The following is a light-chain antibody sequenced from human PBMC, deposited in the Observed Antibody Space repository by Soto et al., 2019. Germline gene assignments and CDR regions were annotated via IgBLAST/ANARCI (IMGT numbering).Light chain of an antibody. Sequence: AIQMTQSPSSLSASVGDRFTITWRASQGIRNDLGWYQQKPGKAPKLLIYAASSLQSGVPSRFSGSGSGTDFTLTISSLQPEDFATYYCLQDYNYPWTFGQGTKVDI. V-gene: IGKV1-6*01. J-gene: IGKJ1*01. CDR2: AAS. CDR1: QGIRND. CDR3: LQDYNYPWT.